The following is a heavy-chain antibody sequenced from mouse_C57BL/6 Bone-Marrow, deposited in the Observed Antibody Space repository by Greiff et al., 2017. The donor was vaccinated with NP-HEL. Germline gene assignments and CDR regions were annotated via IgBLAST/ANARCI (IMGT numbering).Heavy chain of an antibody. J-gene: IGHJ2*01. V-gene: IGHV1-69*01. D-gene: IGHD1-1*01. CDR3: AREGYYGSSYPFFDY. CDR2: IDPSDSYT. CDR1: GYTFTSYW. Sequence: QVQLQQSGAELVMPGASVKLSCKASGYTFTSYWMHWVKQRPGQGLEWIGEIDPSDSYTNYNQKFKGKSTLTVDKSSSTAYMQLSSLTSEDSAVYYCAREGYYGSSYPFFDYWGQGTTLTVSS.